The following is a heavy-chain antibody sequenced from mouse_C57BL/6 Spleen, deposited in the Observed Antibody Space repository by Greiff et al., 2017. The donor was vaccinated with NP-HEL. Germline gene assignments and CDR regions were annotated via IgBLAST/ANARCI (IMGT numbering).Heavy chain of an antibody. CDR2: INPGSGGT. CDR1: GYAFTNYL. Sequence: QVQLQQSGAELVRPGTSVKVSCKASGYAFTNYLIEWVKQRPGQGLEWIGVINPGSGGTTYNEKFKGKATLTADTSSSTAYMQLSSLTSEDSAVYFCARTTVVATDYWGQGTTLTVTS. CDR3: ARTTVVATDY. J-gene: IGHJ2*01. D-gene: IGHD1-1*01. V-gene: IGHV1-54*01.